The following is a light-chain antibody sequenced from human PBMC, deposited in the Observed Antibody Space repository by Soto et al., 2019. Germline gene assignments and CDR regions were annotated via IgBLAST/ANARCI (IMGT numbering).Light chain of an antibody. CDR1: QGIRND. V-gene: IGKV1-17*01. CDR2: LAS. Sequence: DTQMTQSPSSLSASVGDRVTITCRASQGIRNDLGLYQQRPGKAPKRLIYLASSLQSGVPSRFSGSGSETEFTLTISSLQPEDIGNYYYLKNNSYPLTFGPWNKVEIK. J-gene: IGKJ3*01. CDR3: LKNNSYPLT.